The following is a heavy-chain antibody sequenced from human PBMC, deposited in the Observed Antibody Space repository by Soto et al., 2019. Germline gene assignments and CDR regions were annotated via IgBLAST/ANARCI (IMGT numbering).Heavy chain of an antibody. CDR1: GFTFSSYC. D-gene: IGHD3-10*01. CDR3: ERGGTMLRGVILKGMDV. CDR2: IWYDGSNK. Sequence: GGSLRLSCAACGFTFSSYCIHWVRQAPCKGLEWVAVIWYDGSNKYYADSVKGRFTISRDNSKNTLYLQMNSLRAEDTAVYYCERGGTMLRGVILKGMDVWGQETKV. V-gene: IGHV3-33*08. J-gene: IGHJ6*02.